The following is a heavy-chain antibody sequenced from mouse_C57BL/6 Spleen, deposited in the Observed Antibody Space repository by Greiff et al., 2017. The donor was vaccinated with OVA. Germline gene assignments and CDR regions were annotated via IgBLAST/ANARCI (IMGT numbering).Heavy chain of an antibody. J-gene: IGHJ3*01. D-gene: IGHD3-2*02. Sequence: QVQLQQSGPELVKPGASVKLSCKASGYAFSSSWMNWVKQRPGKGLEWIGRIYPGDGDTNYNGKFKGKATLTADKSSSTAYMQLSSLTSEDSAVYFCARTPQDSSGRWFAYWGQGTLVTVSA. CDR2: IYPGDGDT. V-gene: IGHV1-82*01. CDR3: ARTPQDSSGRWFAY. CDR1: GYAFSSSW.